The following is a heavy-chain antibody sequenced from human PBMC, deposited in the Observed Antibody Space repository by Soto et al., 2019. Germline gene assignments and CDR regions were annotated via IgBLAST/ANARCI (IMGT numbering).Heavy chain of an antibody. Sequence: QPGGSLRLSCAASGFTFSSYGMHWVRQAPGKGLEWVAVIWYDGSNKYYADSVKGRFTISRDNSKNTLYLQMNSLRAEDTAVYYCARAGCSSTSCYEGYYFYYGMDVWGQGTTVTVSS. D-gene: IGHD2-2*01. CDR1: GFTFSSYG. CDR2: IWYDGSNK. J-gene: IGHJ6*02. CDR3: ARAGCSSTSCYEGYYFYYGMDV. V-gene: IGHV3-33*01.